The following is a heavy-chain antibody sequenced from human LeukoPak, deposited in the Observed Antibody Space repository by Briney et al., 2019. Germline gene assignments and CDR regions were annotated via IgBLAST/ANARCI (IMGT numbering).Heavy chain of an antibody. J-gene: IGHJ1*01. CDR3: ASYYYDSSGYYPEYFQH. V-gene: IGHV4-39*01. CDR2: IYYSGST. D-gene: IGHD3-22*01. Sequence: SETLSLTCTVSGGSISSSSYYWGWIRQPPGKGLEWIGSIYYSGSTYYNPSLKSRVTISVDTSKNQFSLKLSSVTAADTAVYYCASYYYDSSGYYPEYFQHWGQGTLVAVSS. CDR1: GGSISSSSYY.